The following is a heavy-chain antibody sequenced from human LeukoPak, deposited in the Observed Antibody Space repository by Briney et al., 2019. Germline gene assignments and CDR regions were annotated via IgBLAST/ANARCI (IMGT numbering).Heavy chain of an antibody. V-gene: IGHV3-48*02. J-gene: IGHJ5*02. CDR1: GFTFSGYG. Sequence: GGSLRLSSAASGFTFSGYGMNWLRQAPGKGLEWVSYISSTSTTIIYADSVKGRFTTSRDNAKNSLYLQMNSLRDEDTAVYYCARVYGSGSYRFDPWGQGTLVTVSS. D-gene: IGHD3-10*01. CDR2: ISSTSTTI. CDR3: ARVYGSGSYRFDP.